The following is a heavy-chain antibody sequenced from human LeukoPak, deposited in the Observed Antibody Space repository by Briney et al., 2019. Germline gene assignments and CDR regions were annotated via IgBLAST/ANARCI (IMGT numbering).Heavy chain of an antibody. CDR3: ARTYSGSYGY. CDR2: IYYSGST. D-gene: IGHD1-26*01. CDR1: GGSISSSSYY. V-gene: IGHV4-39*01. Sequence: SETLSLTCTVSGGSISSSSYYWGWIRQPPGEGLEWIGSIYYSGSTYYNPSLKSRVTISVHTSKNQFSLKLSSVTAADTAVYYCARTYSGSYGYWGQGTLVTVSS. J-gene: IGHJ4*02.